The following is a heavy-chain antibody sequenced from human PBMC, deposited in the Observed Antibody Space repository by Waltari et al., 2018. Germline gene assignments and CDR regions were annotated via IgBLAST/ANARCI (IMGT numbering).Heavy chain of an antibody. V-gene: IGHV3-74*01. J-gene: IGHJ3*02. CDR1: GLCFCSYW. CDR2: IKSDGSST. D-gene: IGHD4-17*01. Sequence: EVQLVESGGGLVQPGGSLSLSCAASGLCFCSYWMHCVSQSPGKAVVWGSRIKSDGSSTTYADSVKGRFTISRDNAKNTLSLQMNSLRGEDTAVYYCARGRDDYPLSAFDTWGQGTMVTVSS. CDR3: ARGRDDYPLSAFDT.